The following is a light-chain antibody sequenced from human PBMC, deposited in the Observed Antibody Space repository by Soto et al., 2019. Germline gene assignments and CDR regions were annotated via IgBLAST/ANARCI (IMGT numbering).Light chain of an antibody. CDR1: QSLSSSY. V-gene: IGKV3-11*01. CDR2: EAS. J-gene: IGKJ4*01. CDR3: QHRTDWVT. Sequence: EIVLTQSPGTLSLSPGERATLYCRASQSLSSSYLAWYEQKPGQAPRLLIYEASNRATGIPARFSGSGSGTDFTLTLSSLEPEDFAVDDCQHRTDWVTFGGGTKVDIK.